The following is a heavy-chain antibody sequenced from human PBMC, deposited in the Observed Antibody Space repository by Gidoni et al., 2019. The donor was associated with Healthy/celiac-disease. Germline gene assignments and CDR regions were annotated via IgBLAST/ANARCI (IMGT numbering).Heavy chain of an antibody. CDR3: TRDEEGCSSTSCFFRYYYMDV. J-gene: IGHJ6*03. CDR2: IRSKAYGGTT. Sequence: EVQLVESGGGLVQPGRSLRLSCTASGFTFGDYAMSWVRQAPGKGLEWVGFIRSKAYGGTTEYAASVKGRFTISRDDSKSIAYLQMNSLKTEDTAVYYCTRDEEGCSSTSCFFRYYYMDVWGKGTTVTVSS. CDR1: GFTFGDYA. D-gene: IGHD2-2*01. V-gene: IGHV3-49*04.